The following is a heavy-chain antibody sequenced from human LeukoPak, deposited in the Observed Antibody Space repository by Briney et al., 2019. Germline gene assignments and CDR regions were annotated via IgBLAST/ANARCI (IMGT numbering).Heavy chain of an antibody. V-gene: IGHV3-23*01. D-gene: IGHD3-22*01. CDR3: AKGSYYDSSGSFYFDY. CDR1: EFTFSSYA. CDR2: ISGSGDNT. J-gene: IGHJ4*02. Sequence: GGSLRLSCAASEFTFSSYAMSWVRQAPGKGLEWASGISGSGDNTYYADSVKGRFTISRDNSKNTLYVQVNSLGTEDTAAYYCAKGSYYDSSGSFYFDYWGQGTLVTVSS.